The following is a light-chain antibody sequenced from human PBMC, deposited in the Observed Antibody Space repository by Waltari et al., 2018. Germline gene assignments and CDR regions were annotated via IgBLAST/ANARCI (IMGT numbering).Light chain of an antibody. CDR1: QDITTS. CDR3: QQLNRYPIS. J-gene: IGKJ5*01. Sequence: DIQLTQSPSFLSASVGDGVPLPCRASQDITTSLAWYQQKAGTAPKLLIYAASILQSGVPSRFSGSGSGTEFTLTISSLQPEDFATYYCQQLNRYPISFGQGTRL. CDR2: AAS. V-gene: IGKV1-9*01.